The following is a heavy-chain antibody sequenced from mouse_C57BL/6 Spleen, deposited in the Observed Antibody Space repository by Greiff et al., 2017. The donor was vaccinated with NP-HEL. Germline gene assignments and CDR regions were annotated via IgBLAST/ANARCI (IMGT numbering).Heavy chain of an antibody. J-gene: IGHJ3*01. CDR3: RSSWGSVGGFAY. Sequence: VQLQQSGAELMKPGASVKLSCKASGYTFTGYWIEWVKQRPGHGLEWIGEILPGSGSTNYNEKFKGKATFTADTSSNTANMQLSSLTADDSAIYYGRSSWGSVGGFAYWGQGTLVTVSA. CDR1: GYTFTGYW. V-gene: IGHV1-9*01. D-gene: IGHD1-1*01. CDR2: ILPGSGST.